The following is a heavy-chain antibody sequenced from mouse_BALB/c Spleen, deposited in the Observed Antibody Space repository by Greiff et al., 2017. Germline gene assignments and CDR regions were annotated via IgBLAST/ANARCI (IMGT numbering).Heavy chain of an antibody. CDR2: IRNKANGYTT. V-gene: IGHV7-3*02. CDR1: GFTFTDYY. D-gene: IGHD1-1*01. CDR3: ARAHSSYDAMDY. Sequence: EVQVVESGGGLVQPGGSLRLSCATSGFTFTDYYMSWVRQPPGKALEWLGFIRNKANGYTTEYSASVKGRFTISRDNSQSSLYLQMNTLRAEDSATYYCARAHSSYDAMDYWGQGTSVTVSS. J-gene: IGHJ4*01.